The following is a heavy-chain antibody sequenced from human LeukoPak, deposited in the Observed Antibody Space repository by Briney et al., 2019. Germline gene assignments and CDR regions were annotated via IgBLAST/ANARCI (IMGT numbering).Heavy chain of an antibody. V-gene: IGHV4-34*01. CDR3: ARRIVGAIRPFDC. J-gene: IGHJ4*02. Sequence: SETLSLTCAVYGGSFSGYYWSWIRQPPGKGLEWIGEINHSGSTNYNPSLKSRVTISVDTSKNQFSLKLSSVTAADTAVYYCARRIVGAIRPFDCWGQGTLVTVSS. CDR1: GGSFSGYY. D-gene: IGHD1-26*01. CDR2: INHSGST.